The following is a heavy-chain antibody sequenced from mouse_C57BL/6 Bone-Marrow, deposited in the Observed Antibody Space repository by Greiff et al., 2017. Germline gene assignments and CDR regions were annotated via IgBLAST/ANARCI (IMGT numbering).Heavy chain of an antibody. CDR3: CAFDGNYFDF. CDR1: GFNIKDDY. D-gene: IGHD2-3*01. Sequence: VQLKQSGAELVRPGASVKLSCTASGFNIKDDYIHWVKQRPEQGLEWIGWIDPEIGDTEYASKFQGKATITSDTSSNTAYLQLSSLTSEDPAVYYWCAFDGNYFDFWGQGPPLTAAS. V-gene: IGHV14-4*01. J-gene: IGHJ2*01. CDR2: IDPEIGDT.